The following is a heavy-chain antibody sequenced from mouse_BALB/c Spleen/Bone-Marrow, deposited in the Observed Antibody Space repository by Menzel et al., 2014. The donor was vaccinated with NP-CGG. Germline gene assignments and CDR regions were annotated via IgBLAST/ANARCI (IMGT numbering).Heavy chain of an antibody. CDR3: ATYYRYDRRFAY. V-gene: IGHV14-3*02. D-gene: IGHD2-14*01. J-gene: IGHJ3*01. Sequence: VQLKESGAELVKPGASVKLSCTASGFNIKDTYMHWVKQRPEQGLEWIGRIDPANGNTKYDPKFQGKATITADTSSSTAYLQLSSLTSEDTAVYYCATYYRYDRRFAYWGQGTLVTVSA. CDR1: GFNIKDTY. CDR2: IDPANGNT.